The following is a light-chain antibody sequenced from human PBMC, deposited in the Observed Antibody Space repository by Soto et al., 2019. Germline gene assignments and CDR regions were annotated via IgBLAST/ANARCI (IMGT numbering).Light chain of an antibody. V-gene: IGKV3-20*01. Sequence: EIVLTQSPGTLSLSPGERATLSCRASQSVSSSYLAWYQQKPGQAPRLLIYGASSRATGIPDRFSGSGSGTDFTLTISSLQSEDFAVYYCQQYNNWPLITFGQGTRLEIK. CDR2: GAS. CDR3: QQYNNWPLIT. J-gene: IGKJ5*01. CDR1: QSVSSSY.